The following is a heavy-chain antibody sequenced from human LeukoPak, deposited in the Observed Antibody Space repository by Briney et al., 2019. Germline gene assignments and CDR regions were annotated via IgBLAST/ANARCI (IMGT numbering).Heavy chain of an antibody. CDR2: IYSGGST. CDR3: ARDLPYGDSSDF. J-gene: IGHJ4*02. V-gene: IGHV3-53*01. CDR1: GFTVSSNY. D-gene: IGHD4-17*01. Sequence: GGSLRLSCAASGFTVSSNYMSWVRQAPGKGLEWVSVIYSGGSTYYADSVKGRFTISRDNSKNTLYLQMNSLRAEDTAVYYCARDLPYGDSSDFGGQGTLVTVSS.